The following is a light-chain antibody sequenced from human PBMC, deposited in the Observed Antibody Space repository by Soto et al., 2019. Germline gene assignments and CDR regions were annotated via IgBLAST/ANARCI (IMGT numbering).Light chain of an antibody. J-gene: IGKJ3*01. Sequence: VLTQSPATLSVSPGEGATLSCRASQSVGRSLAWYQQKPGQTPRLLMFDSSTRATGIPAKFSGSGSGTEFTLTISSLQSEDFAIFCWQQYDEWPLTFGPGTKVEI. CDR2: DSS. V-gene: IGKV3-15*01. CDR3: QQYDEWPLT. CDR1: QSVGRS.